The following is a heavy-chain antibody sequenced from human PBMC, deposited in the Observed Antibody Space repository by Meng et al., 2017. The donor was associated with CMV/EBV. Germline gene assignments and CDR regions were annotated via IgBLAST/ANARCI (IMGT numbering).Heavy chain of an antibody. Sequence: VKVSCKASGYTFTGYYMHWVRQAPGQGLEWMGWINPKSGGTNYAQKFQGRVTMTRDTSISTAYMELSRLRSDDTAVYYCARERVIVVVPAATTYYYYGMDVWGQGTTVTVSS. V-gene: IGHV1-2*02. D-gene: IGHD2-2*01. CDR2: INPKSGGT. CDR1: GYTFTGYY. J-gene: IGHJ6*02. CDR3: ARERVIVVVPAATTYYYYGMDV.